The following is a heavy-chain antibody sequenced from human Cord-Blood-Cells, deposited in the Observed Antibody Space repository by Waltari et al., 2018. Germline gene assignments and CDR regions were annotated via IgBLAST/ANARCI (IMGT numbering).Heavy chain of an antibody. CDR1: GGTFSSYA. Sequence: QLVQSGAEVQKPGSSVKVSCKASGGTFSSYAISWVRSAPGQGLEWMGGIIPIFGTANYAQKFQGRVTITADESTSTAYMELSSLRSEDTAVYYCARGNCSSTSCYPYYFDYWGQGTLVTVSS. CDR2: IIPIFGTA. CDR3: ARGNCSSTSCYPYYFDY. D-gene: IGHD2-2*01. J-gene: IGHJ4*02. V-gene: IGHV1-69*01.